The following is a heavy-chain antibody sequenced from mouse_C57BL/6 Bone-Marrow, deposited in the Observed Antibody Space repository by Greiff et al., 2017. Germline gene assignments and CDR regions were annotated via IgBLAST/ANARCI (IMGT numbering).Heavy chain of an antibody. Sequence: VQLKESGAELVKPGASVKISCKASGYAFSSYWMNWVKQRPGKGLEWIGQIYPGDGDTNYNGKFKGKATLTADKSSSTAYMQLSSLTSEDSAVYFCARDTTVVAHYYAMDYWGQGTSVTVSS. CDR3: ARDTTVVAHYYAMDY. D-gene: IGHD1-1*01. J-gene: IGHJ4*01. CDR1: GYAFSSYW. CDR2: IYPGDGDT. V-gene: IGHV1-80*01.